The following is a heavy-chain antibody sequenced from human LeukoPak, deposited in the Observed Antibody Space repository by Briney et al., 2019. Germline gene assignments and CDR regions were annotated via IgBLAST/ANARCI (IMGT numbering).Heavy chain of an antibody. V-gene: IGHV3-30*02. D-gene: IGHD3-22*01. CDR2: IRYDGSNK. J-gene: IGHJ4*02. CDR3: AKSITMIPGDY. CDR1: GFTFSSYG. Sequence: QPGGSLRLSCAASGFTFSSYGMHWVRQAPGKGLEWVAFIRYDGSNKYYAGSVKGRFTISRDNSKNTLYLQMNSLRAEDTAVYYCAKSITMIPGDYWGQGTLVTVSS.